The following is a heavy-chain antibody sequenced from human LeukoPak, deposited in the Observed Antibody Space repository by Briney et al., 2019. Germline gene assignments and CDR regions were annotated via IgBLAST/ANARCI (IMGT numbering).Heavy chain of an antibody. CDR3: ARRGFSDSRGFYPDFDY. V-gene: IGHV3-72*01. J-gene: IGHJ4*02. Sequence: GGSLRLSCAASGFIFIDYYMDWVRQAPGKGLEWVGRSRNKANSYSTEYAAPVKGRFTISRDESKNSMYLQMNSLKTEDTAVYFCARRGFSDSRGFYPDFDYWGRGTLVTVSS. CDR1: GFIFIDYY. CDR2: SRNKANSYST. D-gene: IGHD3-22*01.